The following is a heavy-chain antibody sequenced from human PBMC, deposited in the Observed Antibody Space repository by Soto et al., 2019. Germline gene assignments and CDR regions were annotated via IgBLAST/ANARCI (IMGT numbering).Heavy chain of an antibody. CDR2: INHSGST. V-gene: IGHV4-34*01. CDR3: ARGAERSSAGGSTGYYMDV. Sequence: SETLSLTCAVYGGSFSGYYWSWIRQPPGKGLEWIGEINHSGSTNYIPSLKSRVTISVDTSKNQFSLKLSSVTAADTAVYYCARGAERSSAGGSTGYYMDVWGKGTTVTVSS. J-gene: IGHJ6*03. CDR1: GGSFSGYY. D-gene: IGHD2-8*02.